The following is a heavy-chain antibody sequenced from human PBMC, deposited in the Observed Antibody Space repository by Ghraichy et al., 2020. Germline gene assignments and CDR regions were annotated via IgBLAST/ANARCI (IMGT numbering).Heavy chain of an antibody. D-gene: IGHD4-17*01. V-gene: IGHV3-21*01. CDR1: GFTFSSYS. Sequence: LSLTCAASGFTFSSYSMNWVRQAPGKGLEWVSSISSSSSYIYYADSVKGRFTISRDNAKNSLYLQMNSLRAEDTAVYYCARDPVMTTVTTDYWGQGTLVTVSS. J-gene: IGHJ4*02. CDR2: ISSSSSYI. CDR3: ARDPVMTTVTTDY.